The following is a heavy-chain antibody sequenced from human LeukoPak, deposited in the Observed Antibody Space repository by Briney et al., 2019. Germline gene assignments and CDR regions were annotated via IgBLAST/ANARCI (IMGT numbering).Heavy chain of an antibody. Sequence: GGSLRLSCEGSGFTFSSYWMSWVRQAPGKGLEWVANIQQHGSETYYGDSVKGRFTISRDNAKNSLYLQMNSLRAEDTAVYYCARGIFGYYDSWSGPGDYWGQGALVTVSS. V-gene: IGHV3-7*01. J-gene: IGHJ4*02. CDR2: IQQHGSET. CDR1: GFTFSSYW. D-gene: IGHD3-3*01. CDR3: ARGIFGYYDSWSGPGDY.